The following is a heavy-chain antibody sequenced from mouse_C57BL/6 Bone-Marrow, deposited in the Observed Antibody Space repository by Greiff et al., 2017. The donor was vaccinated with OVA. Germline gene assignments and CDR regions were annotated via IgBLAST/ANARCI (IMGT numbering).Heavy chain of an antibody. CDR3: ARYYDYDWYFDV. CDR1: GYAFSSSW. V-gene: IGHV1-82*01. J-gene: IGHJ1*03. D-gene: IGHD2-4*01. Sequence: VKLMESGPELVKPGASVKISCKASGYAFSSSWMNWVKQRPGKGLEWIGRIYPGDGDTKYNGKFKGKATLTADKSSSTAYMQLSSLTSEDSAVYFGARYYDYDWYFDVWGTGTTVTVSS. CDR2: IYPGDGDT.